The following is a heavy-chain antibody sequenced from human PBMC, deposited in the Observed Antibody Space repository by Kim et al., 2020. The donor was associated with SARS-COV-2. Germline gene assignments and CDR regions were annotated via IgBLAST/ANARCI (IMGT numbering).Heavy chain of an antibody. D-gene: IGHD5-18*01. Sequence: GGSLRLSCAASGFTFSSYGMHWVRQAPGTGLEWVAVIWYDGSNKYYEDSVKGRFTIFRDNSKNTGYLQMNSLRAEATAVYYCARDRDGYSYGSSGMDVWG. CDR1: GFTFSSYG. CDR3: ARDRDGYSYGSSGMDV. V-gene: IGHV3-33*01. CDR2: IWYDGSNK. J-gene: IGHJ6*01.